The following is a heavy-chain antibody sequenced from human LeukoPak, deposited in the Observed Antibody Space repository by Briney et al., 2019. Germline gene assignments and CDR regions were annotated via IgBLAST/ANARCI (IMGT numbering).Heavy chain of an antibody. J-gene: IGHJ2*01. D-gene: IGHD2-21*01. CDR2: ISGSDGTV. Sequence: GGSLRLSCAASGFTFGAYYMSWIRQAPGKGLEWISDISGSDGTVYYADCVKGRFTISRDNAKTSLYLEMNSLRADDTAVYYCAREDGIAWYFDFWGRGTLVTVAS. V-gene: IGHV3-11*01. CDR1: GFTFGAYY. CDR3: AREDGIAWYFDF.